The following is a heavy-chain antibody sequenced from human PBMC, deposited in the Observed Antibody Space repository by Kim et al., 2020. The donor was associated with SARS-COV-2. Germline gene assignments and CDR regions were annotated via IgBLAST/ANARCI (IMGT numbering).Heavy chain of an antibody. CDR3: AKAHGDCSGGSCSHYYYYGMEV. D-gene: IGHD2-15*01. J-gene: IGHJ6*02. V-gene: IGHV3-23*01. Sequence: GGSLRLSCVASGFTFSSYAMSWVRQAPGKGLEWVSAISGSGGSTYYADSVKGRFTISRDNSKNTLYLQMNSLRAEDTAVYYCAKAHGDCSGGSCSHYYYYGMEVWGQGTPVTVSS. CDR1: GFTFSSYA. CDR2: ISGSGGST.